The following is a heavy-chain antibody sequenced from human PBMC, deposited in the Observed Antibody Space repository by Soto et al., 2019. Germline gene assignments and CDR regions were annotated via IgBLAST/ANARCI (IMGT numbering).Heavy chain of an antibody. V-gene: IGHV3-21*01. Sequence: GGSLRLSCAASGFTFSSYSMNWCGQSPGKGLEWVSSISSSSSYIYYADSVKGRFTISRDNAKNSLYLQMNSLRAEDTAVYYCARDDYYDSSGYYHWGQGTLVTVSS. D-gene: IGHD3-22*01. CDR3: ARDDYYDSSGYYH. CDR1: GFTFSSYS. J-gene: IGHJ4*02. CDR2: ISSSSSYI.